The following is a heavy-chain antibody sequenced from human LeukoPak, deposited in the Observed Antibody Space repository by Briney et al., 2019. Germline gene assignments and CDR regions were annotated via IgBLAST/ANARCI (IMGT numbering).Heavy chain of an antibody. J-gene: IGHJ6*02. CDR1: GYTFTSYG. V-gene: IGHV1-18*01. CDR2: ISAYNGNT. CDR3: ARAPGPLGYYYGMDV. D-gene: IGHD2-2*01. Sequence: ASVKVSCKASGYTFTSYGISWVRQAPGQGLEWMGWISAYNGNTNYAQKLQGRVTMTRNTSISTAYMELSSLRSEDTAVYYCARAPGPLGYYYGMDVWGQGTTVTVSS.